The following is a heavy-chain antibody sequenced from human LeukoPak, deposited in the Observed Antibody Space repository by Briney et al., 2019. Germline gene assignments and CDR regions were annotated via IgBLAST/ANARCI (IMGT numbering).Heavy chain of an antibody. CDR3: ASLYYYDSSGRRGLQH. Sequence: SVNVSCKASGGTFSSNAISWVRQATGQGLEWMGRIIPILGIANYAQKFQGRVTITADKSTSTAYMELSSLRSEDTAVYYCASLYYYDSSGRRGLQHWGQGTLVTVSS. J-gene: IGHJ1*01. D-gene: IGHD3-22*01. CDR1: GGTFSSNA. V-gene: IGHV1-69*04. CDR2: IIPILGIA.